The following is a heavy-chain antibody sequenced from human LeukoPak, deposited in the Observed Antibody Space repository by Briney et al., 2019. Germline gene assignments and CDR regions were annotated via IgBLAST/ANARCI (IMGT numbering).Heavy chain of an antibody. J-gene: IGHJ4*02. CDR3: TTEGLWFGDC. Sequence: GGSLRLSCAASGFTFSSYGMHWVRQAPGKGLEWVAVISYDGSNKYYADSVKGRFTISRDNSKNTLYLQMNSLKTEDTAVYYCTTEGLWFGDCWGQGTLVTVSS. D-gene: IGHD3-10*01. V-gene: IGHV3-30*03. CDR2: ISYDGSNK. CDR1: GFTFSSYG.